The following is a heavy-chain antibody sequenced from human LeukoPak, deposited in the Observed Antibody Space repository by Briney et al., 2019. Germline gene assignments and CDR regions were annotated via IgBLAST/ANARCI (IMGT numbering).Heavy chain of an antibody. Sequence: GGSLRLSCAASGFTFSSYRMTWVRQAPGKGLEWVSYISSSSSSVYYADSVKGRFTISRDNAKISLYLQMNSLRAEDTAVYYCAREGYSYGSYFDYWGQGTLVTVSS. CDR1: GFTFSSYR. CDR3: AREGYSYGSYFDY. CDR2: ISSSSSSV. V-gene: IGHV3-48*04. J-gene: IGHJ4*02. D-gene: IGHD5-18*01.